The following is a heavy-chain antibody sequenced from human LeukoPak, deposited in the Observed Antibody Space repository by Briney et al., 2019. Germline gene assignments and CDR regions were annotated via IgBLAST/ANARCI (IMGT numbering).Heavy chain of an antibody. CDR2: IYYSGST. Sequence: SETLSLTCTVSGGSISSSNYYWVWIRQPPGKGLEWIGSIYYSGSTYYNPSLKSRVTISVDTSKNQFSLKLSSVTAADTAVYYCATADAFLRGVRYWGQGTLVTVSS. CDR3: ATADAFLRGVRY. CDR1: GGSISSSNYY. D-gene: IGHD3-10*01. V-gene: IGHV4-39*07. J-gene: IGHJ4*02.